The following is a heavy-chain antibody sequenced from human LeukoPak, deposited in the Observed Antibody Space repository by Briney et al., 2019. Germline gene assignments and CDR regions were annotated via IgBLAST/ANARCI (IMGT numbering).Heavy chain of an antibody. D-gene: IGHD5-18*01. CDR3: ARGGGYYLYHYSEIDY. V-gene: IGHV4-34*01. Sequence: SETLSLTCAVYGGSFSGYYWSWIRQPPGKGLEWIGEINHSGSTNYNPSLKSRVTIPVDTSKNQFSLKLSSVTAADTAVYYCARGGGYYLYHYSEIDYWGQGTLVTVSS. CDR1: GGSFSGYY. CDR2: INHSGST. J-gene: IGHJ4*02.